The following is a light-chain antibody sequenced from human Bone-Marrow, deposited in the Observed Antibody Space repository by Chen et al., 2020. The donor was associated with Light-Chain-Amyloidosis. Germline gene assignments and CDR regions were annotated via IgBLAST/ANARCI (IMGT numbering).Light chain of an antibody. CDR2: AAS. V-gene: IGKV1-9*01. Sequence: DIQLTQSPSFLSASVGDRVTITCRASQGISSYLAWYQQKPGKAPKLLIYAASTLQSGVPSRFSGSGSGTEFTLTISSMQPEDCATYDCQQLNSYPRTFGQGTKVEIK. J-gene: IGKJ1*01. CDR3: QQLNSYPRT. CDR1: QGISSY.